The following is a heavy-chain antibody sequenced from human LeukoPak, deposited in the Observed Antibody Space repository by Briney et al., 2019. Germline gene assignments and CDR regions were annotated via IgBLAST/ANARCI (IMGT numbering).Heavy chain of an antibody. J-gene: IGHJ4*02. CDR1: GFTFSNYW. CDR3: ARVWGAGDFDY. CDR2: IKQDRSEK. D-gene: IGHD3-16*01. V-gene: IGHV3-7*01. Sequence: GGSLRLSCAASGFTFSNYWMSWVRQAPGKGLEWVANIKQDRSEKYYVDSVKGRFTISRDNAKNSLYLQMNSLRAEDTAVYYCARVWGAGDFDYWGQGTLVTVSS.